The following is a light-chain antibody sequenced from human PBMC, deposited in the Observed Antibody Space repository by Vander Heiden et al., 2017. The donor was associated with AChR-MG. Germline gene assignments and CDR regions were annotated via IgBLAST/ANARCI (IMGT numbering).Light chain of an antibody. CDR1: DTDIGIFDY. CDR2: EVS. J-gene: IGLJ2*01. V-gene: IGLV2-14*01. Sequence: QSALTPPASVSGSPGQSITISCIGTDTDIGIFDYVSWYQQHPGKAPKLMISEVSNRPSGVSHRFSGSKSDNTASLTISGLRPEDEADYYCSSHSSSNTAILFGGGTRLTVL. CDR3: SSHSSSNTAIL.